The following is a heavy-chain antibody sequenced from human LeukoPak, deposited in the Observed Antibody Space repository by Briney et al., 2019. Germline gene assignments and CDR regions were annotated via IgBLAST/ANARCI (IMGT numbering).Heavy chain of an antibody. Sequence: GGSLRPSCAASGFTFSSYAMSWVRQAPGKGLEWVSAISGSGGSTYYAASVKGRFTISRDNPKNALYLQMNSLRAEDTAVYYCAKEPPFIVVVPAATDGLIDYWGQGTLVTVSS. CDR1: GFTFSSYA. CDR2: ISGSGGST. J-gene: IGHJ4*02. V-gene: IGHV3-23*01. D-gene: IGHD2-2*01. CDR3: AKEPPFIVVVPAATDGLIDY.